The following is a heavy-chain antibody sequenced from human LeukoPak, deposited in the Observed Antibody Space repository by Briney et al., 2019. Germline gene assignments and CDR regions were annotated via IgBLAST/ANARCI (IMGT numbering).Heavy chain of an antibody. CDR2: ISGSGGST. CDR3: AKGGYSSGWYPYPDFDY. Sequence: GGSLRLSCAASGFTFSSYAMSWVRQAPGKGLEWVSAISGSGGSTYYADSVKGRFTISRDNSKNTLYLQMNSLRAEDTAVYYCAKGGYSSGWYPYPDFDYWGQGTLVTDSS. D-gene: IGHD6-19*01. V-gene: IGHV3-23*01. J-gene: IGHJ4*02. CDR1: GFTFSSYA.